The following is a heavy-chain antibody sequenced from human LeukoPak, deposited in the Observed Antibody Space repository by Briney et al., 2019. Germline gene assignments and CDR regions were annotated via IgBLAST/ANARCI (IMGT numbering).Heavy chain of an antibody. V-gene: IGHV3-33*01. Sequence: GGSLRLSCAASGFSFSSFGMHWVRQAPGKGLEWVAVIWSDGSNQYYADSVRGRVTISRDNPKDTLYLQMNSLRVEDTAVYYCARGEYSSSWHSEYFQHWGQGTLVTVSS. J-gene: IGHJ1*01. CDR3: ARGEYSSSWHSEYFQH. D-gene: IGHD6-13*01. CDR2: IWSDGSNQ. CDR1: GFSFSSFG.